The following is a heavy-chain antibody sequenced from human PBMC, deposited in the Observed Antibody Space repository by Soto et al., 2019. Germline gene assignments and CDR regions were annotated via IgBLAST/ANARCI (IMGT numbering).Heavy chain of an antibody. D-gene: IGHD3-10*01. CDR1: GFSFNTYA. CDR2: INYSGRTT. Sequence: EVQLLESGGGLVQPGGSLRLSCETSGFSFNTYAMTWVRQAPGMGLEWVAVINYSGRTTFHAQSVKGRFTFSRDKSRNTVCLQMASLRAEETALYYGVKQRGSGKSYSYNMDVWGLGTTVIVYS. J-gene: IGHJ6*02. CDR3: VKQRGSGKSYSYNMDV. V-gene: IGHV3-23*01.